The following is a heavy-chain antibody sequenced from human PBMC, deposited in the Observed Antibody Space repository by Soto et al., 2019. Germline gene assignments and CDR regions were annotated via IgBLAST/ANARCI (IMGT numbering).Heavy chain of an antibody. CDR3: ARGGTPMDD. V-gene: IGHV1-18*01. Sequence: QVQLVQSGAEVKKPGASVKVSCKASGYTITNFGISWVRQAPGQGLEWMGWISAYNGNTNYAQNFQGRVTMTTDTATRTAYMEGRSLRSDDTAVEYGARGGTPMDDWGQGTLVTVSS. D-gene: IGHD3-16*01. CDR1: GYTITNFG. J-gene: IGHJ4*02. CDR2: ISAYNGNT.